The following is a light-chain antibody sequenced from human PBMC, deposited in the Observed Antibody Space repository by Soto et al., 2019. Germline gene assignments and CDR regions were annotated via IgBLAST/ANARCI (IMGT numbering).Light chain of an antibody. J-gene: IGKJ4*01. CDR3: LQDFNYPLVS. CDR1: HDISIY. V-gene: IGKV1-33*01. Sequence: DIQMTQSPSSLSASVGDRVTITCQASHDISIYLNWYQQKPGKAPKLLIYDASNLETGVPSRFSGSGSGTHFTLTINNLEPDDFATYYCLQDFNYPLVSFGGGTRVEI. CDR2: DAS.